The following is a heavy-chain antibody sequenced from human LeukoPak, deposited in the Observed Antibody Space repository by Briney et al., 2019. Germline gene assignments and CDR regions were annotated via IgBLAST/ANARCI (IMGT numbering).Heavy chain of an antibody. Sequence: PSETLSLTCTVSGGSISSYYWSWVRQPPGKGLEWIGYMSSSGITAYNPSLKSRVTTSVYTSKNQFSLKLTSVTAADTAVYFCSGGDSVHEGHYWGQGTLVTVSS. CDR3: SGGDSVHEGHY. D-gene: IGHD2-21*02. V-gene: IGHV4-59*01. CDR2: MSSSGIT. J-gene: IGHJ4*02. CDR1: GGSISSYY.